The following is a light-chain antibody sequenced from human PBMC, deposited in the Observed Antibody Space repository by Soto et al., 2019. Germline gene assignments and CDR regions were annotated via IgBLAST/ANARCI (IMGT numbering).Light chain of an antibody. CDR3: LQHSNNVYS. CDR2: SAS. CDR1: QDIRNV. V-gene: IGKV1-17*01. Sequence: DLQMTQSPSSLSASVGDRVTVTCRASQDIRNVLAWFQQKPGKAPKRLIYSASTLQSGVPSRFSGSGSGTEFTLTISSLQPEDFAAYYCLQHSNNVYSFGQGTKLEIK. J-gene: IGKJ2*03.